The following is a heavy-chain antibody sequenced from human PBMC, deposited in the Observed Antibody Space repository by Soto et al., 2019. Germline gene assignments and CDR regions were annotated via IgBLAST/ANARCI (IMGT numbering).Heavy chain of an antibody. Sequence: GGSLRLSCAASGFTFSSYGMHWVRQAPGRGLEWVADISYGGGSTYYADSVKGRFTISRDNSKNTLYLQVNSLRAEDTAVYYCAKGYISAWPYYFDFWGQGTLVTVS. CDR2: ISYGGGST. J-gene: IGHJ4*02. D-gene: IGHD6-19*01. CDR3: AKGYISAWPYYFDF. CDR1: GFTFSSYG. V-gene: IGHV3-33*06.